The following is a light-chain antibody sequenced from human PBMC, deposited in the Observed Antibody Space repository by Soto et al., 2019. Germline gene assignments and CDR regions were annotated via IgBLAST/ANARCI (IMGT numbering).Light chain of an antibody. Sequence: DIEITQKTSSLSASVGDRVTITCRASQSISSYLKLYYQKPGKAPTLLLFAASSLQSGVPSRFSGSRSGADFTLTIISLQPEDVTPYYCRQSYSTPPTFGPGTKVAIK. CDR3: RQSYSTPPT. CDR1: QSISSY. V-gene: IGKV1-39*01. CDR2: AAS. J-gene: IGKJ3*01.